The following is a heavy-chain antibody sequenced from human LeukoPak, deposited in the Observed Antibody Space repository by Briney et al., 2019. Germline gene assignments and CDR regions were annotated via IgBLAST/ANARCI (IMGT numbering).Heavy chain of an antibody. V-gene: IGHV3-30-3*01. CDR1: GFTFSSYA. Sequence: GGSLRLSCAASGFTFSSYAMHWVRQAPGRGLEWVAVISYDGSNKYYADSVKGRFTISRDNSKNTLYLQMNSLRADDTAVYYCARDGRNYYDRSGYYSALAYWGQGTLVTVSS. D-gene: IGHD3-22*01. CDR2: ISYDGSNK. CDR3: ARDGRNYYDRSGYYSALAY. J-gene: IGHJ4*02.